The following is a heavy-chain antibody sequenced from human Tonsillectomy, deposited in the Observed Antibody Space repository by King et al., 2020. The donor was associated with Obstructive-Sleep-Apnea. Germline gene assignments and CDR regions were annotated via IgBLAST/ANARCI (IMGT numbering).Heavy chain of an antibody. V-gene: IGHV2-5*02. Sequence: TLKESGPTPVKPTQTLTLTCTFSGFSLSTSGVGVGWIRQPPGKALEWLALIYWDEDKRFSPSLKNRLTITKDTSKNQVVLTITNMDPVDTATYYCARQSMVRGVMGGVIDYWGQGTLVTVSS. CDR3: ARQSMVRGVMGGVIDY. D-gene: IGHD3-10*01. J-gene: IGHJ4*02. CDR2: IYWDEDK. CDR1: GFSLSTSGVG.